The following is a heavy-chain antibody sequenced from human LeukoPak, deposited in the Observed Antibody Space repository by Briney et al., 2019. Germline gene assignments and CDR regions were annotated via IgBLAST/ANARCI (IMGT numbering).Heavy chain of an antibody. CDR1: GYSISSGYY. V-gene: IGHV4-38-2*01. J-gene: IGHJ4*02. CDR2: IYHIGST. D-gene: IGHD3-10*01. CDR3: ARRESDYYGSGRVDY. Sequence: PSETLSLTCAVSGYSISSGYYWGWTRQPPGKGLEWIGSIYHIGSTYYNPSLKSRVTISVDTSKNQFSLKLSSVTGADTAVYYCARRESDYYGSGRVDYWGQGTLVTVSS.